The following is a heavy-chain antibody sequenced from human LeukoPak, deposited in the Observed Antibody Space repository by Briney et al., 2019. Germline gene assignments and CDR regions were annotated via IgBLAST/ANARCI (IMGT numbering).Heavy chain of an antibody. D-gene: IGHD3-16*01. Sequence: GGSLRLSCSASRFTFSDHLMFWVRQAPEKGLEYVSAISNNGRSTYHADTVAGRFTVSRDNSKNTLYLQMDSLRPEDTAVYYCGKDTGRGEFNYGGQGPRVTV. J-gene: IGHJ4*02. CDR2: ISNNGRST. CDR3: GKDTGRGEFNY. CDR1: RFTFSDHL. V-gene: IGHV3-64D*09.